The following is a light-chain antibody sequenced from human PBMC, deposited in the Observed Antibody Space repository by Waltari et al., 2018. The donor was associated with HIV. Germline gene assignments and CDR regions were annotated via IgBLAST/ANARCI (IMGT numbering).Light chain of an antibody. V-gene: IGKV1-12*01. J-gene: IGKJ2*01. CDR3: QQTYIFPLT. Sequence: DIQMTRSPRAVSAFIGARVIITCRASQGIGSWLAWYRQRAGQAPDLLIHDASTLTSGVPSRFSGGGSGTRFSLTINSFQPEDLATYYCQQTYIFPLTFGPGT. CDR2: DAS. CDR1: QGIGSW.